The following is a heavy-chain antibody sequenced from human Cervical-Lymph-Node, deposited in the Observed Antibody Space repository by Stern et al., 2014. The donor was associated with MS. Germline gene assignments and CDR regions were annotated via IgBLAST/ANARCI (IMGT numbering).Heavy chain of an antibody. J-gene: IGHJ4*02. CDR1: GGSISSGGYS. CDR3: ARVGGSYYDYFDY. CDR2: IYHSGST. D-gene: IGHD1-26*01. Sequence: VQLVQSGSGLVKPSQTLSLTCAVSGGSISSGGYSWSWIRQPPGKGLEWIGYIYHSGSTYYNPSLKSRVTISVDRSKNQFSLKLSSVTAADTAVYYCARVGGSYYDYFDYWGQGTLVTVSS. V-gene: IGHV4-30-2*01.